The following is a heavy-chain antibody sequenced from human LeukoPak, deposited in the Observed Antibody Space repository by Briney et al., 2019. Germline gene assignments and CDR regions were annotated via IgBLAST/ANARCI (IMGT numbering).Heavy chain of an antibody. D-gene: IGHD5-18*01. Sequence: GGSLRLSCAASGFIFSQYSMNWVRQAPGKGLEWVSYISTSGSAKFYADSVKGRITISRDNAKNSLYLYMNSLRVGDTAVYYCARGYSFNDYWGQGTLVTVSS. CDR3: ARGYSFNDY. CDR1: GFIFSQYS. J-gene: IGHJ4*02. V-gene: IGHV3-48*04. CDR2: ISTSGSAK.